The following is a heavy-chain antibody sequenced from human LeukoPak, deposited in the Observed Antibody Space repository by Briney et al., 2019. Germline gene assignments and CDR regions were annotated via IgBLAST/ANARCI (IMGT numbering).Heavy chain of an antibody. Sequence: PSETLSLTCTVSGGSISSYYWSWVRQPPGKGLEWIGYIYYTRTTHYNPSLKSRVTISVPTSKTLFSLKLSSLTAAATAVYYCAKDNLAMDRIDYWGQGPLVTVSS. CDR3: AKDNLAMDRIDY. D-gene: IGHD5-18*01. V-gene: IGHV4-59*01. J-gene: IGHJ4*02. CDR2: IYYTRTT. CDR1: GGSISSYY.